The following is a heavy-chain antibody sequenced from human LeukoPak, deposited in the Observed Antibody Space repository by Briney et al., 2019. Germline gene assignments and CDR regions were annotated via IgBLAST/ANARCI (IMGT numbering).Heavy chain of an antibody. V-gene: IGHV4-59*02. J-gene: IGHJ4*02. CDR1: GGSVSGYY. Sequence: SETLSLTCVVSGGSVSGYYWGWIRQPPGRGLEWIGYVYYSGSTNYNPSFKSRITISVDTSKNQFSLKLSSVTAADTAVYYCARGGGSYNVDYWGQGTLVTVSS. CDR3: ARGGGSYNVDY. CDR2: VYYSGST. D-gene: IGHD1-26*01.